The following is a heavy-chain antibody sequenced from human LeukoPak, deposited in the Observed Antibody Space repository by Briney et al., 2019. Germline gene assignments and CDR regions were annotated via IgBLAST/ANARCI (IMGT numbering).Heavy chain of an antibody. V-gene: IGHV3-48*03. CDR2: ISSSGSTK. CDR3: ARAFQELPQLYYYYYMDV. CDR1: GFTFSSYE. D-gene: IGHD6-13*01. J-gene: IGHJ6*03. Sequence: VGSLRLSCAASGFTFSSYEMNWVRQAPGKGLEWVSYISSSGSTKYYADSVKGRFTISRDNAKNSLYLQTNSLRAEDTAVYYCARAFQELPQLYYYYYMDVWGKGTTVTVSS.